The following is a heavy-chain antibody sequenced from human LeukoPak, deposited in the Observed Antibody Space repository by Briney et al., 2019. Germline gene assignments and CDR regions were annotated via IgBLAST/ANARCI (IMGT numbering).Heavy chain of an antibody. CDR3: ARYQGGSSSWYVFDY. CDR1: GGSISSYY. V-gene: IGHV4-59*08. J-gene: IGHJ4*02. CDR2: IYYSGST. D-gene: IGHD6-13*01. Sequence: SETLSLTCTVSGGSISSYYWSWIRQPPGKGLEWIGSIYYSGSTYYNPSLKSRVTISVDTSKNQFSLKLSSVTAADTAVYYCARYQGGSSSWYVFDYWGQGTLVTVSS.